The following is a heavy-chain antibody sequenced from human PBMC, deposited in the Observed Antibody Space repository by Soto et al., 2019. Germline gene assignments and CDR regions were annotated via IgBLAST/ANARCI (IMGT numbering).Heavy chain of an antibody. CDR2: ISTTSGHI. D-gene: IGHD3-22*01. V-gene: IGHV3-21*06. CDR1: GFTFRSSS. CDR3: ARDPRFYDSSDV. Sequence: VGSMSLSCAASGFTFRSSSLIGARQAPGQGLEWVSSISTTSGHIHYADSVKGRFIISRDNARSSMYLEMNSLRAEDTAIYYCARDPRFYDSSDVWGQGTTVTVSS. J-gene: IGHJ6*02.